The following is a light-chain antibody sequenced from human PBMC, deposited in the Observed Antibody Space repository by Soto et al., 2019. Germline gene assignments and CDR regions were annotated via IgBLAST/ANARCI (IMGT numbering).Light chain of an antibody. CDR3: SSYTSSSTLV. V-gene: IGLV2-14*01. CDR2: QVS. Sequence: QSVLTQPASMSGSPGQSITISCTGTSSDVGGYNYVSWYQHHPGKAPKLMIYQVSNRPSGVSNRFSGSKSGNTASLTISGLQAEDEGDYYCSSYTSSSTLVFGGGTKLTVL. CDR1: SSDVGGYNY. J-gene: IGLJ3*02.